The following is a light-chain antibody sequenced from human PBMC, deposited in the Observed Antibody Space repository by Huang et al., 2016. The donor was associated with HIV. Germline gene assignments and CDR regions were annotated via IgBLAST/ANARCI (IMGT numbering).Light chain of an antibody. CDR3: QQYSSSPWT. CDR1: HNVTNDY. Sequence: EIVLTQSPDTLSLSPGERGALSCRASHNVTNDYLAWYQHKSGQAPRLLIYGSSGRATGTPARCSGSGSGTDFSLTIDAVEPEDFVLYYCQQYSSSPWTFGPGTKLEIK. J-gene: IGKJ3*01. V-gene: IGKV3-20*01. CDR2: GSS.